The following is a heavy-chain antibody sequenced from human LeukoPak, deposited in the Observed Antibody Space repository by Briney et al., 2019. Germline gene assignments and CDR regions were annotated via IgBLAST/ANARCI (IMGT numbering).Heavy chain of an antibody. Sequence: PSETLSLTCTVSGGSISTYYWSWIRQPAGKGLEWIGRIYISGSTNYNPSLKRRVSMSVDTSKNHFSLKLSSVTAADTAVYYCARWTTLVRGFDYWGQGTLVTVSS. V-gene: IGHV4-4*07. CDR1: GGSISTYY. D-gene: IGHD3-10*01. CDR3: ARWTTLVRGFDY. CDR2: IYISGST. J-gene: IGHJ4*02.